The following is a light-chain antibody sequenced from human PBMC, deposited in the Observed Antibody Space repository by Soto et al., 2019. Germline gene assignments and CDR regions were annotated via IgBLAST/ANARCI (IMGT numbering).Light chain of an antibody. Sequence: QSVLTQPPSASGTPGQRVTISCSGSSSNIGSNTVNWYQQLPGTAPKLLIYSNNQRPSGVPDRFSGSKSGTTASLAISVLQSEDEAEYYCAAWDDSLNGVVFGEGTKLTVL. CDR1: SSNIGSNT. CDR2: SNN. CDR3: AAWDDSLNGVV. J-gene: IGLJ2*01. V-gene: IGLV1-44*01.